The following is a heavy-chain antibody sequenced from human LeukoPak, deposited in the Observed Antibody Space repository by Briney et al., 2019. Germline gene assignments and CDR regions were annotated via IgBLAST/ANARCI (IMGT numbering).Heavy chain of an antibody. CDR2: ISYDGSNK. J-gene: IGHJ4*02. CDR3: AKFGHSTLVNFDY. D-gene: IGHD6-13*01. Sequence: GGSLRLSCAASGFTFRSYAMHWVRQAPGKGLEWVAVISYDGSNKYYADSVKGRFTISRDNSKNTLYLQMNSLRAEDTAVYYCAKFGHSTLVNFDYWGQGTLVTVSS. V-gene: IGHV3-30*04. CDR1: GFTFRSYA.